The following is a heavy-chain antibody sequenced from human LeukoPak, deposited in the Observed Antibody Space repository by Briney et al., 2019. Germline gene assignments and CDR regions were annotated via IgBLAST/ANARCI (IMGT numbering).Heavy chain of an antibody. CDR3: ARVPARRVVTTPTYFDF. CDR2: IYTSGST. V-gene: IGHV4-4*07. Sequence: SETLSLTCTVSGGSISSYYWSWIRQPAGKGLEWIGRIYTSGSTNYNPSLKSRVTMSVDTSKNQFSLKLSSVTAADTAVYYCARVPARRVVTTPTYFDFWGQGTLVTVSS. CDR1: GGSISSYY. J-gene: IGHJ4*02. D-gene: IGHD2-21*02.